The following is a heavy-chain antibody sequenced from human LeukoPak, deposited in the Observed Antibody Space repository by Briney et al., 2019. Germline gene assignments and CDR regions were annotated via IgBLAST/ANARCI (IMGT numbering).Heavy chain of an antibody. V-gene: IGHV1-46*01. J-gene: IGHJ4*02. CDR2: INPAGGST. D-gene: IGHD3-16*01. Sequence: ASVTVSCKASGYSFTNYYIHWVRQAPGQGLEWMGFINPAGGSTTYTQKFQGRVSVTRDMSTSSVRLELISLKSEVTAVYYCARSRGYYFDYWGQGTLVTVSS. CDR3: ARSRGYYFDY. CDR1: GYSFTNYY.